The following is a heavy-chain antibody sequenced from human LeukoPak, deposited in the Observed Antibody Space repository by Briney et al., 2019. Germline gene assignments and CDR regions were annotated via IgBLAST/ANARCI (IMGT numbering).Heavy chain of an antibody. CDR2: IYPGDSDT. J-gene: IGHJ3*02. V-gene: IGHV5-51*01. CDR1: GSSFTSSW. D-gene: IGHD1-20*01. CDR3: ATPKWNDYAFDI. Sequence: GESLQISCKGSGSSFTSSWIGWVRQLPGKGLEWMGIIYPGDSDTRYSPSFQGQVTISADKSISTAYLQWNSLKASDTAMYYCATPKWNDYAFDIWGRGTMVTVSS.